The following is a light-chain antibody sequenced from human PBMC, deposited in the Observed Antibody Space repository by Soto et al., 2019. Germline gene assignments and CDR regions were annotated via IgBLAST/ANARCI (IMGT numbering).Light chain of an antibody. V-gene: IGKV1-5*01. Sequence: DIQMTQSPSALSASVGDRVTITCRASQSVSGWLAWYQQKPGKAPKLLIYDVSSLERGVPSRFSGSGSGTEFTLTISSLQPDDFATYYCQQYDSYSGTFGPGTRVDLK. CDR1: QSVSGW. CDR2: DVS. J-gene: IGKJ1*01. CDR3: QQYDSYSGT.